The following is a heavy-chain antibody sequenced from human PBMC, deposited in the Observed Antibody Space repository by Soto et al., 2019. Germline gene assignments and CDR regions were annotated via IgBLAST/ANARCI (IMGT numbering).Heavy chain of an antibody. V-gene: IGHV5-10-1*01. CDR3: ARHVVAARGWVEEPL. CDR2: IDPSDSYT. Sequence: PGESLKISCKGSGYSFTSYWISWVRQMPGKGLEWMGRIDPSDSYTNYSPSFQGHVTISADKSISTAHLQWSSLKASDTAMYYCARHVVAARGWVEEPLWGQGTLVTVSS. D-gene: IGHD1-1*01. J-gene: IGHJ4*02. CDR1: GYSFTSYW.